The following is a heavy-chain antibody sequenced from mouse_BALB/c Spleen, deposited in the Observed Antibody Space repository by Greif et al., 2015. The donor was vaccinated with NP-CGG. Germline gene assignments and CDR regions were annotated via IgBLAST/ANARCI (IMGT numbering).Heavy chain of an antibody. J-gene: IGHJ2*01. Sequence: VQLKQSGAELVKPGASVKLSCTASGFNIKDTYMHWVKQRPEQGLEWIGGIDPANGNTKYDPKFQGKATITADTSSNTAYLQLSSLTSEDTAVYYCARRYDGGFDYWGQGTTLTVSS. D-gene: IGHD2-14*01. CDR3: ARRYDGGFDY. CDR1: GFNIKDTY. CDR2: IDPANGNT. V-gene: IGHV14-3*02.